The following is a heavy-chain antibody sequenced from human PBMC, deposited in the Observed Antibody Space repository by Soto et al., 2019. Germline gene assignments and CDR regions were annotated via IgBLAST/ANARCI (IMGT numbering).Heavy chain of an antibody. CDR2: INHSGST. V-gene: IGHV4-34*01. D-gene: IGHD3-16*01. CDR1: GGSFSGYY. Sequence: SETLSLTCAVYGGSFSGYYWSWIRQPPGEGLEWIGEINHSGSTNYNPSLKSRVTISVDTSKNQFSLKLSSVTAADTAVYYCARGKKSIRPLNWFDPWGQGTLVTVSS. J-gene: IGHJ5*02. CDR3: ARGKKSIRPLNWFDP.